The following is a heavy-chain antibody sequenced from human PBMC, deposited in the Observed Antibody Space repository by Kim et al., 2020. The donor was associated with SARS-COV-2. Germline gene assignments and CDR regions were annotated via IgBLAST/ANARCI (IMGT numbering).Heavy chain of an antibody. V-gene: IGHV6-1*01. J-gene: IGHJ4*02. Sequence: SQTLSLTCVISGDSVSTNRGAWSWIRQSPSRGLEWLGRTYYRSKWYNHYAGSVKSRITINPDTSKNQFSLHLNSVTPEDTAVYYCAGGGDWNYGYYFGYWGQGTLVTVSS. CDR2: TYYRSKWYN. CDR3: AGGGDWNYGYYFGY. CDR1: GDSVSTNRGA. D-gene: IGHD1-7*01.